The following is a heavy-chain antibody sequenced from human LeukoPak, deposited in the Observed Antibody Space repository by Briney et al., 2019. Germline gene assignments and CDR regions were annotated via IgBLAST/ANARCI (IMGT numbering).Heavy chain of an antibody. D-gene: IGHD2-21*02. Sequence: PSETLSLTCTVSGGSISSSSYYWGWIRQPPGKGLEWIGSIYYSGSTYYNPSLKSRVTISVDTSKNQFSLKLSSVTAADTAVYYCARTPHIVVVTGAFDIWGQGTMVTVSS. CDR3: ARTPHIVVVTGAFDI. V-gene: IGHV4-39*07. CDR1: GGSISSSSYY. J-gene: IGHJ3*02. CDR2: IYYSGST.